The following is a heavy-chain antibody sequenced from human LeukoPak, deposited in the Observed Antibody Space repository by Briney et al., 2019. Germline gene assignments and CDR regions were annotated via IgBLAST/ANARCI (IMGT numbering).Heavy chain of an antibody. J-gene: IGHJ4*02. CDR2: IRYDGSNE. CDR3: ASLGEQWLVQYLHY. D-gene: IGHD6-19*01. CDR1: GFTFSSYG. V-gene: IGHV3-30*02. Sequence: PGGSLRLSCAASGFTFSSYGMHWVRQAPGKGLEWVSFIRYDGSNEYYADSVRGRFTISRDNAKNSLYLQMNSLRAEDTAVYYCASLGEQWLVQYLHYWGQGTLVTVSS.